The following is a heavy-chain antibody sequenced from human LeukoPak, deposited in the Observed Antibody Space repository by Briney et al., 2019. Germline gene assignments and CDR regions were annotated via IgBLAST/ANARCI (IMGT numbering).Heavy chain of an antibody. CDR1: GGSISSSSYY. CDR2: IYYSGST. CDR3: ARHCITMIVVDTPYYFDY. J-gene: IGHJ4*02. V-gene: IGHV4-39*01. D-gene: IGHD3-22*01. Sequence: PSETLSLTCTVSGGSISSSSYYWGWIRQPPGKGLEWIGSIYYSGSTYYNPSLKSRVTISVDTSKNQFSLKLSSVTAADTAVYYCARHCITMIVVDTPYYFDYWGQGTLVTASS.